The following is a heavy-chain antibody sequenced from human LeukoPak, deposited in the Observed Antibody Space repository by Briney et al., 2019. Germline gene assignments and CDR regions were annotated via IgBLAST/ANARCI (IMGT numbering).Heavy chain of an antibody. V-gene: IGHV3-66*01. CDR2: IYSGGGT. D-gene: IGHD4-17*01. Sequence: GGSLRLSCAASGFTVSSVYMSWVRQAPGKGLEWVSVIYSGGGTYYADSVKGRFIISRDNSKNTLYLQMNSLRAEETAVYYCARGQRSDTSFDYWGQGTLVTVSS. CDR3: ARGQRSDTSFDY. J-gene: IGHJ4*02. CDR1: GFTVSSVY.